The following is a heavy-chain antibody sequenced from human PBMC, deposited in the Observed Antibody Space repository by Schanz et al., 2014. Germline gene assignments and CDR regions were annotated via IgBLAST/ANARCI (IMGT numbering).Heavy chain of an antibody. CDR1: GFTFSAHA. V-gene: IGHV3-30*02. J-gene: IGHJ6*02. CDR3: AKIRYDSSGYYLPYYGMDV. Sequence: VLLVDSGGGLVQPGGSLRLSCGASGFTFSAHAMSWVRQAPGKGLEWVSFIEFDGIKKFYADSVKGRFTIARDNSKNTLYLQMNSLRAEDTAVYYCAKIRYDSSGYYLPYYGMDVWGQGTTVIVSS. D-gene: IGHD3-22*01. CDR2: IEFDGIKK.